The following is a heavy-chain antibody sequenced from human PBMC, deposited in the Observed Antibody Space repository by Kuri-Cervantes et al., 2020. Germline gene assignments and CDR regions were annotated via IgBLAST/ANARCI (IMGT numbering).Heavy chain of an antibody. J-gene: IGHJ5*01. CDR3: AKCDNTCQHRHFDS. D-gene: IGHD2-21*01. CDR1: GFTFSSYS. V-gene: IGHV3-48*01. CDR2: ISSSSSTI. Sequence: GESLKISCAASGFTFSSYSMNWVRQAPGKGLEWVSYISSSSSTIYYADSVKGRFTISRDNAKNSLYLQMNSLRADDTAVYYCAKCDNTCQHRHFDSWGQGTVVTVSS.